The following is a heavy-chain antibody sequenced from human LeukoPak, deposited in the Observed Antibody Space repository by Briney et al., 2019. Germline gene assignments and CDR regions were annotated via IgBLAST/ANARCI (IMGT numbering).Heavy chain of an antibody. Sequence: SQTLSLTCAISGDGVSSNSAAWNWIRQSPSRGLEWLGRTYYRSRWYNEYALSVKSRITINPDTSKNQFSLQLNSVTPEDTAVYYCARVTEKQYLPFDSWGQGTLVTVSS. CDR2: TYYRSRWYN. V-gene: IGHV6-1*01. D-gene: IGHD6-19*01. J-gene: IGHJ4*02. CDR1: GDGVSSNSAA. CDR3: ARVTEKQYLPFDS.